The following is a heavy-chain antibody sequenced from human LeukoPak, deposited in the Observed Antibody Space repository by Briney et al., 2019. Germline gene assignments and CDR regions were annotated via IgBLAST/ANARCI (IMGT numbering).Heavy chain of an antibody. Sequence: ASVKVSCKASGYTFTGYYMHWVRQAPGQGLEWMGWINPNSGGTNYAQKFQSRVTMTRDTSISTAYMELSRLRSDDTAVYYCARGRTYYYSSGTVDYWGQGTLVTVSS. V-gene: IGHV1-2*02. CDR3: ARGRTYYYSSGTVDY. CDR1: GYTFTGYY. CDR2: INPNSGGT. D-gene: IGHD3-22*01. J-gene: IGHJ4*02.